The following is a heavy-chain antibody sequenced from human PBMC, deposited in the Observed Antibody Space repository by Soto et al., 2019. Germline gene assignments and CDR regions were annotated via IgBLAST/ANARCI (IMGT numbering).Heavy chain of an antibody. D-gene: IGHD2-15*01. CDR2: INPNSGGT. CDR3: ARGLYCSGGSCYTPTPGYYGMDV. J-gene: IGHJ6*02. CDR1: GYTFTGYY. Sequence: ASVKVSCKASGYTFTGYYMHWVRQAPGQGLEWMGWINPNSGGTNYAQKFQGWVTMTRDTSISTAYMELSRLRSDDTAVCYCARGLYCSGGSCYTPTPGYYGMDVWGQGTTVTVSS. V-gene: IGHV1-2*04.